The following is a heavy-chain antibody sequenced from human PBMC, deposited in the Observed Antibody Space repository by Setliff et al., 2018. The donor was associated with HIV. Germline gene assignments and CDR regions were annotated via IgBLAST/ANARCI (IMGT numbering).Heavy chain of an antibody. CDR1: GGSISSYY. V-gene: IGHV4-59*01. D-gene: IGHD6-19*01. J-gene: IGHJ4*02. CDR2: IYYSGST. Sequence: SETLSLTCTVSGGSISSYYWSWIRQPPGRGLEWIGYIYYSGSTNYNPSLKSRVTISVDTSKNQFSLKLSSVTAADTAVYYCARDSISGWYEGYFDYWGQGTLVTVSS. CDR3: ARDSISGWYEGYFDY.